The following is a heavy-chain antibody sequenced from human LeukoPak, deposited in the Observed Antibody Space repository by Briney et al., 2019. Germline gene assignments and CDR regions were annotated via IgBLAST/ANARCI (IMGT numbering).Heavy chain of an antibody. Sequence: GGSLRLSCAASGFTFSSYGMHCVRQAPGKGLEWVAFIRYDGSNKYYAGSVKGRFTISRDNSKNTLYLQMNSLRAEDTAVYYCAKDQSRYYYGSRAMDVWGQGTTVTVSS. CDR2: IRYDGSNK. V-gene: IGHV3-30*02. CDR1: GFTFSSYG. CDR3: AKDQSRYYYGSRAMDV. J-gene: IGHJ6*02. D-gene: IGHD3-10*01.